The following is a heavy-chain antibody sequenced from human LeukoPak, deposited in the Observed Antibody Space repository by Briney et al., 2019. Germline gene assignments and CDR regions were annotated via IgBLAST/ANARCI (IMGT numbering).Heavy chain of an antibody. D-gene: IGHD2-15*01. CDR1: GFTFSSYG. V-gene: IGHV3-30*02. Sequence: PGGSLRPSCAASGFTFSSYGMHWVRQAPGKGLEWVAFIRYDGSNKYYADSVKGRFTISRDNSKNTLYLQMNSLRAEDTAVYYCARGKYSRDAFDIWGQGTMVTVSS. CDR3: ARGKYSRDAFDI. J-gene: IGHJ3*02. CDR2: IRYDGSNK.